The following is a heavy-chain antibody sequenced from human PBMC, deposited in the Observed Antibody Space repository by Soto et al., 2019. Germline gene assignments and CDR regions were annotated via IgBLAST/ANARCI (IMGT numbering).Heavy chain of an antibody. CDR2: IWYDGSNK. Sequence: QAGGSLRLSCAASGFTFSSYGMHWVRQAPGKGLEWVAVIWYDGSNKYYADSVKGRFTISRDNSKNALYLQMNSLRAEDTAVYYCARGYCSGGSCYDPTYYYYYGMDVWGQGTTVTVSS. V-gene: IGHV3-33*01. CDR1: GFTFSSYG. J-gene: IGHJ6*02. D-gene: IGHD2-15*01. CDR3: ARGYCSGGSCYDPTYYYYYGMDV.